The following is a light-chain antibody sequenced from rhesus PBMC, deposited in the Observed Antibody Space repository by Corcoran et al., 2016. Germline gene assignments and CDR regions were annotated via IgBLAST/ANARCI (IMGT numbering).Light chain of an antibody. J-gene: IGKJ1*01. Sequence: DIQMTQSPSSLSASVGDRVTITCRASQDIGSWLAWYQQNPGKAPKLLIYKASSLLSGVPSSFRGSGAGTDFTLTITGLQPEYFATYFCQQYNSAPPTFGQGTKVEIK. CDR2: KAS. CDR1: QDIGSW. V-gene: IGKV1-21*01. CDR3: QQYNSAPPT.